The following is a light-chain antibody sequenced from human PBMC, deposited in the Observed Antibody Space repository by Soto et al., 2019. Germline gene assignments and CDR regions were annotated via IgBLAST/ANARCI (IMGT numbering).Light chain of an antibody. CDR1: QSVSSN. Sequence: IVMTQSPATLSVSPGERATLSCRASQSVSSNLAWYQQKPGQAPRLLIYGASTRATGIPARFSGSGSGTEFTLTISSLQSEDFAVYYCQQYNNWPTWTFGQGIKVEIK. V-gene: IGKV3-15*01. J-gene: IGKJ1*01. CDR2: GAS. CDR3: QQYNNWPTWT.